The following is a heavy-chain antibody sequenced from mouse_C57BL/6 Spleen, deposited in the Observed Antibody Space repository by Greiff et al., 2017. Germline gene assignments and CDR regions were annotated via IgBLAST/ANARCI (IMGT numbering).Heavy chain of an antibody. Sequence: QVQLQQSGAELVKPGASVKISCKASGYAFSSYWMNWVKQRPGKGLEWIGQIYPGDGDINYNGKFKGKATLTADKSSSTAYMQLSSLTSEDSAVYFCASSDANWEWFAYWGQGTLVTVSA. CDR2: IYPGDGDI. J-gene: IGHJ3*01. D-gene: IGHD4-1*01. CDR1: GYAFSSYW. V-gene: IGHV1-80*01. CDR3: ASSDANWEWFAY.